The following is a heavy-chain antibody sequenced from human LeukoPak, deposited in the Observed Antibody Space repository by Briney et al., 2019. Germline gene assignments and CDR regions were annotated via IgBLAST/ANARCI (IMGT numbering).Heavy chain of an antibody. J-gene: IGHJ5*02. CDR2: IIPILGIA. Sequence: ASVKVSCKASGGTFSSYAISWVRQAPGQGLEWMGRIIPILGIANYAQKFQGRLTMTTDTSTTTAYMELGSLRSDDTAVYYCARGKVLRFLEYLDDTPNWFDPWGQGTLVTVSS. CDR3: ARGKVLRFLEYLDDTPNWFDP. V-gene: IGHV1-69*04. D-gene: IGHD3-3*01. CDR1: GGTFSSYA.